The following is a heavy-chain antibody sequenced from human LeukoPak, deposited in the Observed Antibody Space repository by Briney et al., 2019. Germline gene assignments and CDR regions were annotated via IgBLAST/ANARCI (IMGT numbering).Heavy chain of an antibody. CDR3: AKVQGRSYYYYLAV. CDR1: GFTFSIYG. Sequence: GGSVRLSWAASGFTFSIYGMRWVRQAPGKGLEWVAFIRYDGSNKYYADSVKGRFTISRDNSKNTLYLQMNSLRAEDTAVYYCAKVQGRSYYYYLAVWGKGTTVTVSS. V-gene: IGHV3-30*02. J-gene: IGHJ6*03. CDR2: IRYDGSNK.